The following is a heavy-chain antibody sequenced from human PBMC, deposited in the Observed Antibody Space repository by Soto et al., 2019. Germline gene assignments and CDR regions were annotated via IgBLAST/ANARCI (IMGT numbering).Heavy chain of an antibody. CDR1: GASISSGGYS. J-gene: IGHJ6*02. CDR2: TYQSGSA. V-gene: IGHV4-30-2*06. Sequence: SLSRTCPVSGASISSGGYSWTWIRQSPGKGLEWIGYTYQSGSAYYNPSLKSRVTISVDRSKNQFSLNLTSVNAADTAVYYCAREYYGMDVWGQGTKVTVYS. CDR3: AREYYGMDV.